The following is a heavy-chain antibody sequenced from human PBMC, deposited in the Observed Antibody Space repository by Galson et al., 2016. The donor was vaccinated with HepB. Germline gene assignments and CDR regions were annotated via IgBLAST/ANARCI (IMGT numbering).Heavy chain of an antibody. J-gene: IGHJ1*01. CDR2: IKSKIDGETR. Sequence: SLRLSCAASGFSFSKAWMNWVRQAPGKGLEWVGRIKSKIDGETRDYAAPVKGRFTISRDDSKNTLYLEMNSLKTEDTAVYYCTTDRTPKYCSGTNCYAFEYFQKWGQGTLVTVSS. V-gene: IGHV3-15*07. CDR1: GFSFSKAW. CDR3: TTDRTPKYCSGTNCYAFEYFQK. D-gene: IGHD2-2*01.